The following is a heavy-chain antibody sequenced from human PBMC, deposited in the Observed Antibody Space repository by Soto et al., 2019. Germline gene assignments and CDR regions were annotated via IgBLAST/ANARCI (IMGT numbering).Heavy chain of an antibody. Sequence: QVQLVQSGAEVKKPGSSVKVSCKASGGTFSSYAISWVRQAPGQGLEWMGGIIPIFGTANYAQKFQGRVTITADKSTSTAYMELSSLRSEDTAVYYCAGCAAARPPSSFCYYYGIDVWGQGTTVTVSS. CDR1: GGTFSSYA. D-gene: IGHD6-6*01. J-gene: IGHJ6*02. CDR2: IIPIFGTA. V-gene: IGHV1-69*06. CDR3: AGCAAARPPSSFCYYYGIDV.